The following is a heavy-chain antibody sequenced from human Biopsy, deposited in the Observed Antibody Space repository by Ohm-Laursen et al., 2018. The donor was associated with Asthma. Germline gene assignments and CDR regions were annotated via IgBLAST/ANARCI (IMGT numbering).Heavy chain of an antibody. Sequence: SLRLSCAASRFTYEMHWARQAPGKGLEWVAVISYDGSSIYYADSVKGRFTISRDNSKNTLSLQMNSLTAEDTAVYYCAREGVAGTHIEDWGQGTLVTVSS. CDR3: AREGVAGTHIED. V-gene: IGHV3-30-3*01. CDR2: ISYDGSSI. CDR1: RFTYE. D-gene: IGHD6-19*01. J-gene: IGHJ4*02.